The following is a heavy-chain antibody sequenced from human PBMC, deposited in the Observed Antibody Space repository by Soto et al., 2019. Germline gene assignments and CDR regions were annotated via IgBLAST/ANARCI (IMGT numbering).Heavy chain of an antibody. CDR3: ARARGVRHDAFDI. V-gene: IGHV6-1*01. J-gene: IGHJ3*02. Sequence: SQTLSLTCAISGDSVSSNSVASNWIRQSPSRGLEWLGRTYYRSKWYNDYAVSVKSRLTINPDTSKNQFSLQLNSVTPEDTAVYYCARARGVRHDAFDIWGQGTMVTVSS. CDR2: TYYRSKWYN. CDR1: GDSVSSNSVA. D-gene: IGHD2-8*01.